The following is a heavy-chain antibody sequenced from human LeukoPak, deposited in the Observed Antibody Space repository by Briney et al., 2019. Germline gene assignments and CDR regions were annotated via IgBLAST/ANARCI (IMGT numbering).Heavy chain of an antibody. CDR2: ISSSGANI. CDR1: GFSFSSYS. D-gene: IGHD2-2*01. CDR3: ARDGTGTVVPGNMDV. J-gene: IGHJ6*03. V-gene: IGHV3-48*04. Sequence: GGSLRLSCAASGFSFSSYSMNWVRQAPGKGLEWVAHISSSGANIYYADFVKGRFTISRDNDKNSVHLQMNSVRVDDTAVYYCARDGTGTVVPGNMDVWGKGTTVAVSS.